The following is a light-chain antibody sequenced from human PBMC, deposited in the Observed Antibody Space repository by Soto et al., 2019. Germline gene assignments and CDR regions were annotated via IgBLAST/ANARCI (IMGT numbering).Light chain of an antibody. CDR2: KAS. J-gene: IGKJ2*01. V-gene: IGKV1-5*03. CDR1: QSISSW. CDR3: QHCHSYLYT. Sequence: DIQMTQSPSTLSASVGDRVTITCRASQSISSWLAWYQQKPGKPPMLLIYKASTLESGVPSRFSGGGSETEFTLTISSLQPDDFATYYCQHCHSYLYTFGQGTKLEIK.